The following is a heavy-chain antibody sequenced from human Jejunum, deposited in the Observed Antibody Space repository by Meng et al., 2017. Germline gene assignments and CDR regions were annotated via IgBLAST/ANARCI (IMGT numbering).Heavy chain of an antibody. CDR3: ARVKYSGYDPFDS. Sequence: QVQLVQAGAEVNRPGASVTVSCKTSGFAFSRYVIHWVRQAPGQRLEWMGWINTVNANTRYSEKFQGRVTITRDTSASTAYMELSSLTSEDTAVYYCARVKYSGYDPFDSWGQGTLVTVSS. CDR1: GFAFSRYV. J-gene: IGHJ4*02. CDR2: INTVNANT. D-gene: IGHD5-12*01. V-gene: IGHV1-3*04.